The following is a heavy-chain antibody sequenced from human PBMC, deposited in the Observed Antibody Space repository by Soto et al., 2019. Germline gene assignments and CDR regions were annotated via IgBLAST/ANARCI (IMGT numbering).Heavy chain of an antibody. D-gene: IGHD3-22*01. J-gene: IGHJ4*02. V-gene: IGHV3-23*01. Sequence: LRLSCAASGFTFSSYAMSWVRQAPGKGLEWVSAISGSGGSTYYADSVKGRCTISRDNAKNSLYLQMNSLRDEDTAVYYCARGLYYYDSSGYRGYWGQGTLVTVSS. CDR3: ARGLYYYDSSGYRGY. CDR2: ISGSGGST. CDR1: GFTFSSYA.